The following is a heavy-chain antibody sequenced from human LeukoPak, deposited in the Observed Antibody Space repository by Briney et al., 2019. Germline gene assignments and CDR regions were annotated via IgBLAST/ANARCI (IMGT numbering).Heavy chain of an antibody. V-gene: IGHV3-23*01. CDR1: GFTFSSYA. CDR3: AKTWEQWLVRDLDY. J-gene: IGHJ4*02. Sequence: PGGSLRLSCAASGFTFSSYAMSWFRQAPGKGLDWVSAISGSGASTYYADSVKGRFTISRDNSKNTLYLQMNSLRAEDTAVYYCAKTWEQWLVRDLDYWGQGTLVTVSS. D-gene: IGHD6-19*01. CDR2: ISGSGAST.